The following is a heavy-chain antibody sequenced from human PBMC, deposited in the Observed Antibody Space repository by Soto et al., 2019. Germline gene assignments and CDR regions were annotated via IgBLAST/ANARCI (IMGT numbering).Heavy chain of an antibody. D-gene: IGHD1-26*01. V-gene: IGHV3-30*18. CDR3: AKDREHQLIRGWFDP. CDR2: SSYDGSSE. Sequence: QVQLVESGGGVVQPGRSLRLSCAASGFTFRNYGMHWVRQAPGKGLEWVAVSSYDGSSEYYADSVKGRFTISRDDSKNTLDLQMNSLRDEDTAVYYCAKDREHQLIRGWFDPWGQGTLVTVSP. J-gene: IGHJ5*02. CDR1: GFTFRNYG.